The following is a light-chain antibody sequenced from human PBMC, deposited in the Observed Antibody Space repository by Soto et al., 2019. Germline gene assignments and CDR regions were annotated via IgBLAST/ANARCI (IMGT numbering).Light chain of an antibody. J-gene: IGLJ1*01. CDR3: SSYISSRYV. CDR1: SSDVGGYNY. CDR2: EVS. Sequence: QYALTQPASVSGSPGQSITISCTGSSSDVGGYNYVSWYQHLPGNAPKLMIYEVSTRPSGVSNRFSGSKSGNTASLTISGLQAEDEADYYCSSYISSRYVFGTGTKLTVL. V-gene: IGLV2-14*01.